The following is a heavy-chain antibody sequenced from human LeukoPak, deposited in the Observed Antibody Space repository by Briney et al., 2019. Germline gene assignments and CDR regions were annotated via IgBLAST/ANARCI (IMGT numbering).Heavy chain of an antibody. J-gene: IGHJ4*02. CDR2: IKQHGGEK. CDR3: ARVTGAHSDH. D-gene: IGHD3-9*01. Sequence: GGSLRLSCAASGFTFSSYWMNWVRQAPGKGLEWVAKIKQHGGEKYYVDSVKGRFTISRDDANNSLYLQMNSLRAEDTAVYYCARVTGAHSDHWGPGTLVTVSS. CDR1: GFTFSSYW. V-gene: IGHV3-7*01.